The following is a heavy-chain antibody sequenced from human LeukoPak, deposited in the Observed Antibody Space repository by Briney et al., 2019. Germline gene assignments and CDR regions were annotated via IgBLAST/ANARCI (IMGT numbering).Heavy chain of an antibody. D-gene: IGHD2-2*01. J-gene: IGHJ4*02. CDR3: ARADIVVVPAAFFDY. V-gene: IGHV4-38-2*02. Sequence: PSETLSLTCTVSGYSISSGYYWGWIRQPPGKGLEWMGSIYHSGSTYYNPSLKSRVTISVDTSKNQFSLKLSSVTAADTAVYYCARADIVVVPAAFFDYWGQGTLVTVSS. CDR2: IYHSGST. CDR1: GYSISSGYY.